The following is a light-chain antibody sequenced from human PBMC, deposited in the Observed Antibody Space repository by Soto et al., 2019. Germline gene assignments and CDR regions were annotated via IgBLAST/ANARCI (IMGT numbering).Light chain of an antibody. Sequence: DIQMTQSPSSLSAYVGYRFTITCRASQGITNDLGWYQQKPGKAPKRLIYDESTLHSGVPSRFSGSGSGKEFTITISSLQPEDFATYYCLQHNNYPWTFGQGTKVDIK. CDR3: LQHNNYPWT. V-gene: IGKV1-17*01. J-gene: IGKJ1*01. CDR2: DES. CDR1: QGITND.